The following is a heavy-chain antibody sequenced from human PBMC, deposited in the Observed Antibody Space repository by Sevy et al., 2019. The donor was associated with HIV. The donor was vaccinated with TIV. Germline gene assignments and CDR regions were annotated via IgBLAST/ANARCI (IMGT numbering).Heavy chain of an antibody. CDR3: ARDRTYGSFIDY. CDR1: GFTFSTYN. V-gene: IGHV3-21*01. Sequence: GESLKISCAASGFTFSTYNMNWVRQAPGKGLEWVSSIWSSSGYIYYADSVKGRFTISRDNAKNSLYLQMNSLKVEDTAVYYCARDRTYGSFIDYWGQGTLVTVSS. D-gene: IGHD3-10*01. CDR2: IWSSSGYI. J-gene: IGHJ4*02.